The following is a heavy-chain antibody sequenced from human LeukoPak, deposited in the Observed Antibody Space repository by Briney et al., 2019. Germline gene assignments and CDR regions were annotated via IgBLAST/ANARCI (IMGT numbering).Heavy chain of an antibody. CDR3: ARHPAGLDYYDSSGYSDY. D-gene: IGHD3-22*01. CDR1: GYTFTSYD. V-gene: IGHV1-8*01. Sequence: ASVKVSCKASGYTFTSYDINWVRQATGQGLEWMGWMNPNSGNTGYAQKFQGRVTMTWNTSISTAYMELSSLRSEDTAVYYCARHPAGLDYYDSSGYSDYWGQGTLVTVSS. CDR2: MNPNSGNT. J-gene: IGHJ4*02.